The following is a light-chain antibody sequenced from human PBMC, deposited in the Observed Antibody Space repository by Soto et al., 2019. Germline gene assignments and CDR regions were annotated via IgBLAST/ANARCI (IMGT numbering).Light chain of an antibody. Sequence: EIVLTQSPGTLSLSPGGRATLSCRSSQSVSNNYLAWYQHKPGQAPRLLIYDASTRATGIPARFSGSGSGTKFTLTISSLQSEDFAVYYCQHYNGWPRTFGQGTKVDIK. CDR1: QSVSNN. V-gene: IGKV3-15*01. CDR3: QHYNGWPRT. CDR2: DAS. J-gene: IGKJ1*01.